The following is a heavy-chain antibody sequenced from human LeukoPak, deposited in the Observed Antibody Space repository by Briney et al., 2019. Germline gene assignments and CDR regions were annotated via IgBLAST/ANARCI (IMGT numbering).Heavy chain of an antibody. D-gene: IGHD3-10*01. CDR2: INHSGST. CDR1: GGSFSGYY. Sequence: SETLSLTCAVYGGSFSGYYWSWIRQPPGKGLEWIGEINHSGSTNYNPSFKSRATISVDTSKNQFSLKLSSVTAADTAVYYCARGVPVARYYCSGSYYLPFDYWGQGTLVTVSS. CDR3: ARGVPVARYYCSGSYYLPFDY. V-gene: IGHV4-34*01. J-gene: IGHJ4*02.